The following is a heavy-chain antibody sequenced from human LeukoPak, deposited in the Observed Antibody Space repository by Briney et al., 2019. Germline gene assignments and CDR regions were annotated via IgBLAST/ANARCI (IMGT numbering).Heavy chain of an antibody. V-gene: IGHV4-39*07. Sequence: SETLSLTCTVSGGSISSSSYYWGWIRQPPGKGLEWIGSIYYSGSTYYNPSLKSRVTISVDTSKNQFSLKLSSVTAADTAVYYCARTSVEMATTILFDYWGQGTLVAVSS. CDR1: GGSISSSSYY. D-gene: IGHD5-24*01. CDR3: ARTSVEMATTILFDY. CDR2: IYYSGST. J-gene: IGHJ4*02.